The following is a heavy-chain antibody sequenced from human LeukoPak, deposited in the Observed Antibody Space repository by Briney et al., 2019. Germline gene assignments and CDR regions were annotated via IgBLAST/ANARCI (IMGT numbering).Heavy chain of an antibody. CDR3: AREESSGFNYFDY. D-gene: IGHD6-19*01. Sequence: SVKVSCKASGGTFSSYAISWVRQAPGQGLEWMGRIIPIFGTANYAQKFQGRVTITTDESTSTAYMELSSLRSEDTAVYYCAREESSGFNYFDYWGQGTLVTVSS. V-gene: IGHV1-69*05. CDR1: GGTFSSYA. J-gene: IGHJ4*02. CDR2: IIPIFGTA.